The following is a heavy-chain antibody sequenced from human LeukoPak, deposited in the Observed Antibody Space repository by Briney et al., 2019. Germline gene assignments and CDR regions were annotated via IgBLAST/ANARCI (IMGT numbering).Heavy chain of an antibody. V-gene: IGHV3-74*01. J-gene: IGHJ6*02. CDR1: GFTFSSYW. CDR2: INSDGSST. Sequence: PGGSLRLSCAASGFTFSSYWMHWVRQAPGKGLVWVSRINSDGSSTSYADSVKGRFTISRDNSKNTLYLHMNSLRAEDTAVYYCARGGQQLDTWYYGMDVWGQGTTVTVSS. CDR3: ARGGQQLDTWYYGMDV. D-gene: IGHD6-13*01.